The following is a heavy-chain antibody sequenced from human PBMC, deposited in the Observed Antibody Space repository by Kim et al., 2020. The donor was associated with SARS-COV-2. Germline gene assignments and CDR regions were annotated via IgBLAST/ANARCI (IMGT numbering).Heavy chain of an antibody. CDR1: GFSFINYW. D-gene: IGHD1-26*01. J-gene: IGHJ4*02. CDR3: AKAGVAYSEANS. V-gene: IGHV3-7*05. CDR2: MNHDGSEK. Sequence: GGSLRLSCAASGFSFINYWMTWVRQAPGKGLEWVANMNHDGSEKHYVDSVKGRFIISRDNSKNSLYLQMNSLRIEDTAVYYCAKAGVAYSEANSWGQGTLVTVSS.